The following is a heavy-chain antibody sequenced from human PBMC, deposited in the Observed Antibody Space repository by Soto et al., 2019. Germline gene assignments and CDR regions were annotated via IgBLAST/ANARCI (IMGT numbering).Heavy chain of an antibody. D-gene: IGHD2-15*01. CDR1: GYSFTSYW. V-gene: IGHV5-51*01. CDR3: ARASGVVAATKNWFDP. Sequence: PGESLKISCKGSGYSFTSYWIGWVRQMPGKGLEWMGIIYPGDSDTRYSPSFQGQVTISADKSISTAYLQWSSLKASDTAMYYCARASGVVAATKNWFDPWGQGTLVTVSS. CDR2: IYPGDSDT. J-gene: IGHJ5*02.